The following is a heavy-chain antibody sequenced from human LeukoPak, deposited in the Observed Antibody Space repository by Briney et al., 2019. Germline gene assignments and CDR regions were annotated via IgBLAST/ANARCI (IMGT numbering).Heavy chain of an antibody. D-gene: IGHD3-22*01. V-gene: IGHV3-53*01. Sequence: PGGSLRLSCAASGFTVSSNYMTWVRQAPGKGLERVSIIYRGGSTYYADSVKGRFTISRDNSKNTLYLQMNSLRAEDTAMYYCARTSGYYDSSTYYENAFDIWGQGTMVTVSS. CDR3: ARTSGYYDSSTYYENAFDI. J-gene: IGHJ3*02. CDR2: IYRGGST. CDR1: GFTVSSNY.